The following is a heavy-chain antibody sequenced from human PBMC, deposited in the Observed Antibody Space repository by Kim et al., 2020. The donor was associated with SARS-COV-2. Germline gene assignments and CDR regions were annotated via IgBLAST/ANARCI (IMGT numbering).Heavy chain of an antibody. D-gene: IGHD3-16*02. J-gene: IGHJ6*02. V-gene: IGHV1-69*13. CDR3: ARGGRMITFGGVIVDYYYYYGMDV. Sequence: SVKVSCKASGGTFSSYAISWVRQAPGQGLEWMGGIIPIFGTANYAQKFQGRVTITADESTSTAYMELSSLRSEDTAVYYCARGGRMITFGGVIVDYYYYYGMDVWGQGTTVTVSS. CDR1: GGTFSSYA. CDR2: IIPIFGTA.